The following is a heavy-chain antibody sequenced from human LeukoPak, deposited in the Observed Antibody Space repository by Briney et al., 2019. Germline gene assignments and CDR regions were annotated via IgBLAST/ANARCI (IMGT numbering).Heavy chain of an antibody. D-gene: IGHD6-13*01. CDR1: GFIVSTNY. CDR3: ASLEIAAAGTGYFDY. CDR2: ISSRGSTI. V-gene: IGHV3-11*01. J-gene: IGHJ4*02. Sequence: GGSLRLSCAASGFIVSTNYMSWIRQAPGKGLEWVSYISSRGSTIYYADSVKGRFTISRDNAKNSLYLQMNSLRAEDTAVYYCASLEIAAAGTGYFDYWGQGTLVTVSS.